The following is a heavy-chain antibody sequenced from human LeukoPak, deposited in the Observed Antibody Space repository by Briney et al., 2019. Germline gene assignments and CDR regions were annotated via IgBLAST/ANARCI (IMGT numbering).Heavy chain of an antibody. CDR2: IYYSGST. V-gene: IGHV4-30-4*01. CDR1: GGSISSGDYY. J-gene: IGHJ3*02. Sequence: SETLSLTCTVSGGSISSGDYYWSWIRQPPGKGLEWIGYIYYSGSTYYNPPLKSRVTISVDTSKNQFSLKLSSVTAADTAVYYCARDPSSAFDIWGQGPMVTVSS. CDR3: ARDPSSAFDI.